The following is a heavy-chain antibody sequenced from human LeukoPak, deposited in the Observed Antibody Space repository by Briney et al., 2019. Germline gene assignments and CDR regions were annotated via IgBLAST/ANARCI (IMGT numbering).Heavy chain of an antibody. J-gene: IGHJ3*02. CDR2: LSPGDYAT. CDR1: GSTFNKYS. Sequence: GESLQISFQGSGSTFNKYSIGWVRQQSGKGLEWLGTLSPGDYATRYSPSFQAQVTITVDMSTSTTYLQWASLQASDTGIYYCARRQVAFDIWGQGTLVTVSS. V-gene: IGHV5-51*01. CDR3: ARRQVAFDI.